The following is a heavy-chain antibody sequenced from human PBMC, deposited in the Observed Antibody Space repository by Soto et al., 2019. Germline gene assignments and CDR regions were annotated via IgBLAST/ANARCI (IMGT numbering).Heavy chain of an antibody. D-gene: IGHD3-10*01. V-gene: IGHV3-73*02. CDR3: NSLYASGSP. CDR2: IRSKANNYAT. J-gene: IGHJ4*02. Sequence: EVQLVESGGGLVQPGGSLKLSCVVSGFTFSGSAMHWVRQASGKGLEWVGRIRSKANNYATAYAASVKGRFTISRDDSKNTAYLQMNSLKTEDTAVYYCNSLYASGSPWGQGTLVTVSS. CDR1: GFTFSGSA.